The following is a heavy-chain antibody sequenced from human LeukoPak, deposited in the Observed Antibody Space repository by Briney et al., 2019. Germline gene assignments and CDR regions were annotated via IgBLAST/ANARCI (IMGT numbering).Heavy chain of an antibody. D-gene: IGHD1-1*01. CDR2: IYYSGST. V-gene: IGHV4-39*01. Sequence: SETLSLTCTVSGGSISSSSYYWGWIRQPPGKGLEWIGSIYYSGSTYYNPSLKSRVTISVDTSKNQFSLKLSSVTAADTAVYYCARLRIGGSGGIDYWGQGTLVTVSS. CDR3: ARLRIGGSGGIDY. CDR1: GGSISSSSYY. J-gene: IGHJ4*02.